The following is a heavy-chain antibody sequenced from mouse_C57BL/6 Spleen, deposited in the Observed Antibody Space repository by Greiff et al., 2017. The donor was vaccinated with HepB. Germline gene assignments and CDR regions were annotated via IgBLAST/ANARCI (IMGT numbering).Heavy chain of an antibody. Sequence: EVKLEESGGGLVKPGGSLKLSCAASGFTFSDYGMHWVRQAPEKGLEWVAYISSGSSTIYYADTVKGRFTISRDNAKNTLFLQMTSLRSEDTAMYYCMIYDGYFDYWGQGTTLTVSS. D-gene: IGHD2-3*01. CDR1: GFTFSDYG. CDR3: MIYDGYFDY. V-gene: IGHV5-17*01. J-gene: IGHJ2*01. CDR2: ISSGSSTI.